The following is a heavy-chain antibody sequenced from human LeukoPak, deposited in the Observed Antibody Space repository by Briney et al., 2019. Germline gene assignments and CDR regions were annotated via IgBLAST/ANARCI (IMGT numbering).Heavy chain of an antibody. CDR3: ADAAWLVTYYFDY. Sequence: PGGSLRLSCAASGFTFSSYAMSWVRPAPGKGLEWVSAISGSGGSTYYADSVKGRFTISRDNSKNTLYLQMNSLRAEDTAVYYCADAAWLVTYYFDYWGQGTLVTVSS. CDR1: GFTFSSYA. J-gene: IGHJ4*02. CDR2: ISGSGGST. D-gene: IGHD6-19*01. V-gene: IGHV3-23*01.